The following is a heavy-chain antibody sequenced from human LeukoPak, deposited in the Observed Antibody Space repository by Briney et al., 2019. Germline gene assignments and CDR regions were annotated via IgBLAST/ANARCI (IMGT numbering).Heavy chain of an antibody. J-gene: IGHJ4*02. Sequence: GGSLRLSCAASGFTFSSYSMNWVRQAPGKGLEWVSSISSSSSYIYYADSVKGRFTISRDNAKNSLYLQMNSLRAEDTAVYYCARDPIVGTSRGVRVLDYWGQGTLVTVSS. V-gene: IGHV3-21*01. D-gene: IGHD1-26*01. CDR3: ARDPIVGTSRGVRVLDY. CDR1: GFTFSSYS. CDR2: ISSSSSYI.